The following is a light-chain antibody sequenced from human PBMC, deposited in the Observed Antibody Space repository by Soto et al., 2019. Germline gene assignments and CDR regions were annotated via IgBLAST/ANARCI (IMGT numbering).Light chain of an antibody. Sequence: IVLKQSPATLSLSPGEIANLSCRATQSGGNYLAWYQRKPGQAPRLLILEASNWATGIPARFSGSGSGTVFTLTISGLEPEDFAVYYWQQRSCLVTLGGGTAVEIK. J-gene: IGKJ4*01. CDR2: EAS. V-gene: IGKV3-11*01. CDR1: QSGGNY. CDR3: QQRSCLVT.